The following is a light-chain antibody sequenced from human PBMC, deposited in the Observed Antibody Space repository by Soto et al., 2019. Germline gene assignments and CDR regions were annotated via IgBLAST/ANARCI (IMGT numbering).Light chain of an antibody. CDR3: QQYHRYSRT. CDR2: DAS. J-gene: IGKJ1*01. CDR1: QSINGW. Sequence: DIQMTQSPSTLSASVGDRVTVTCRASQSINGWLAWYQQKPGKAPKLLIYDASSLQSGVPSRFTGSGFGTEFTLTITSLQPDDFATYYCQQYHRYSRTFGQGTKVDI. V-gene: IGKV1-5*01.